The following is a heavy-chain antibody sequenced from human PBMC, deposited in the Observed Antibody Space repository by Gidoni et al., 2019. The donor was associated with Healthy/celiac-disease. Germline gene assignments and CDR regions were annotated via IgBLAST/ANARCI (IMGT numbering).Heavy chain of an antibody. CDR3: ARVNPAQMYYYGMDV. CDR2: ISSNGGST. J-gene: IGHJ6*02. Sequence: EVQLVESGGGLVQPGGSLRLSCAASGFTFSSYAMHWVRQAPGKGLKYVSAISSNGGSTYYANSVKGRFTISRDNSKNTLYLQMGSLRAEDMAVYYCARVNPAQMYYYGMDVWGQGTTVTVSS. V-gene: IGHV3-64*01. CDR1: GFTFSSYA.